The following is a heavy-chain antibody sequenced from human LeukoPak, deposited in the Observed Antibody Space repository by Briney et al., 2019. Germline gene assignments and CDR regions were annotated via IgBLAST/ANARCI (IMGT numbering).Heavy chain of an antibody. CDR2: IYYSGST. CDR3: ARAKAYYDFWSGYLYYYGMDV. Sequence: PSETLSLTCTVSGGSISSGDYYWSWIRQPPGKGLEWIGYIYYSGSTYYNPSLKSRVTISVDTSKNQFSLKLSSVTAADTAVYYCARAKAYYDFWSGYLYYYGMDVWGQGTTVTVSS. CDR1: GGSISSGDYY. J-gene: IGHJ6*02. V-gene: IGHV4-30-4*01. D-gene: IGHD3-3*01.